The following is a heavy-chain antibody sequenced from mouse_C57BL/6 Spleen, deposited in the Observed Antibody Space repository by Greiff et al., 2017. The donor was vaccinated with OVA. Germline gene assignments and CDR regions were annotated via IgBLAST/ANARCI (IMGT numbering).Heavy chain of an antibody. CDR1: GYSFTDYN. V-gene: IGHV1-39*01. Sequence: VHVKQSGPELVKPGASVKISCKASGYSFTDYNMNWVKQSNGKSLEWIGVINPNYGTTSYNQKFKGKATLTVDQSSSTAYMQLNSLTSEDSAVYYCARGSYGNYDAMDYWGQGTSVTVSS. D-gene: IGHD2-1*01. CDR3: ARGSYGNYDAMDY. J-gene: IGHJ4*01. CDR2: INPNYGTT.